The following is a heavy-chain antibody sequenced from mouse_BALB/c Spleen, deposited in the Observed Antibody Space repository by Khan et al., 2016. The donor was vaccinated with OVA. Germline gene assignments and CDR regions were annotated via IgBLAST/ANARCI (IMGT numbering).Heavy chain of an antibody. CDR1: GYTFTTAG. Sequence: QIQLVQSGPELKKPGETVRISCKASGYTFTTAGIQWVQKMPGKGLKWIGWINTHSGVPKYAEDFKGRFAFSLEISVNTAYLQITNLKNEDTATYCSERGGAAYYRDDGGAMDYWGQGTSVTVSS. CDR2: INTHSGVP. D-gene: IGHD2-14*01. J-gene: IGHJ4*01. V-gene: IGHV9-4*02. CDR3: ERGGAAYYRDDGGAMDY.